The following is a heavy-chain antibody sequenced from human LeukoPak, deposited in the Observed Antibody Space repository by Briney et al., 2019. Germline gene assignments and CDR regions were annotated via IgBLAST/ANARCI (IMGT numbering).Heavy chain of an antibody. D-gene: IGHD6-13*01. Sequence: SEILSLTCTVSGGSISSGDYYWSWIRQPPGKGLEWIGYIYYSGSTYYNPSLKRRVTISVDTSKNQFSLKLSSVTAADTAVYYCARDRGRQLVDYFDYWGQGTLVTVSS. CDR3: ARDRGRQLVDYFDY. J-gene: IGHJ4*02. CDR1: GGSISSGDYY. CDR2: IYYSGST. V-gene: IGHV4-30-4*02.